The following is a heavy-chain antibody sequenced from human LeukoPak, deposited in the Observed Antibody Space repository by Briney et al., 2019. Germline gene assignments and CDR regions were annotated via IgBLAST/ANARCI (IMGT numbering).Heavy chain of an antibody. CDR2: IYYSGST. CDR1: GGSISSHY. Sequence: SETLSLTCTVSGGSISSHYWSWIRQPPGKGLEWIGYIYYSGSTNYNPSLKSRVTISVDTSKNQFSLKLSSVTAADTAVYYCARDSTGGDWFDPWGQGTLVTVSS. J-gene: IGHJ5*02. D-gene: IGHD6-25*01. CDR3: ARDSTGGDWFDP. V-gene: IGHV4-59*11.